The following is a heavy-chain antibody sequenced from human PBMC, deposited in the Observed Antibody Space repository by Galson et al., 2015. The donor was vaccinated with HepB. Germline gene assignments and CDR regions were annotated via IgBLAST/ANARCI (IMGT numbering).Heavy chain of an antibody. CDR1: GGTFSSYA. CDR3: ARERVVPNYFDC. J-gene: IGHJ4*02. Sequence: SVKVSCKASGGTFSSYAISWVRQAPGQGLEWMGGIIPIFGTANYAQKFQGRVTITADKSTSTAYMELSSLRSEDTAVYYWARERVVPNYFDCWGQGTQVTVSS. CDR2: IIPIFGTA. D-gene: IGHD2-15*01. V-gene: IGHV1-69*06.